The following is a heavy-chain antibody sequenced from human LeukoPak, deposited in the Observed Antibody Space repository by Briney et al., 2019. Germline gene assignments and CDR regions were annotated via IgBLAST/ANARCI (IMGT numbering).Heavy chain of an antibody. V-gene: IGHV3-53*03. CDR2: IYSGGST. D-gene: IGHD1-26*01. CDR3: ARGQSYYEAFDI. J-gene: IGHJ3*02. CDR1: GFTVSSDY. Sequence: PGGSLRLSCAASGFTVSSDYMSWGRQPPGKGLEWVSVIYSGGSTNYADSVKGRFTISRDNSKNTLHLQMNSLRVEDTAVYYCARGQSYYEAFDIWGQGTMVTVSS.